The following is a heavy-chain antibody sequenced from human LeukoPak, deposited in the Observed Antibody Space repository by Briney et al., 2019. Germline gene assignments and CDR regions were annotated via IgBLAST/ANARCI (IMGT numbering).Heavy chain of an antibody. V-gene: IGHV3-53*01. J-gene: IGHJ4*02. CDR2: LYSGGST. CDR1: GFSVSSNY. Sequence: GGSLRLSCAASGFSVSSNYMSWVRQAPGKGLEWVSVLYSGGSTYYADSVKGRFTISRDDSKNTLYLLMNSLRGDDTAVYYCARGISTSGWLDYWGQGTLVTVST. CDR3: ARGISTSGWLDY. D-gene: IGHD6-19*01.